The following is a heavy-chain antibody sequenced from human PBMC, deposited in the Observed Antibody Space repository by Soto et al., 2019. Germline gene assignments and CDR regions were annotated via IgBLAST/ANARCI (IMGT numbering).Heavy chain of an antibody. CDR2: ISAYNGNT. V-gene: IGHV1-18*01. CDR1: GYTFTSYG. Sequence: QVQLVQSGAEVKKPGASVKVSCKASGYTFTSYGISWVRQAPGQGLEWMGWISAYNGNTNYAQKLQGRVTMTTDTSTITAYMELRILRADDTAVYYCARGSSSSSPLRMYYYGMDVRGQGTTVTVSS. J-gene: IGHJ6*02. D-gene: IGHD2-2*01. CDR3: ARGSSSSSPLRMYYYGMDV.